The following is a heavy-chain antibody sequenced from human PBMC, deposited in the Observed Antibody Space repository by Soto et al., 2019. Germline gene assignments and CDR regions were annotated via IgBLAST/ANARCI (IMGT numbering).Heavy chain of an antibody. J-gene: IGHJ4*02. V-gene: IGHV4-59*08. CDR3: ASGAYWNFAY. CDR1: GGSIRDYY. CDR2: IYYTGST. Sequence: SETLSLTCTVSGGSIRDYYWSWIRQPPGKGLEWVGFIYYTGSTNYNPSLKSRLTISLDTSKNQFSLKLNSVTAADTAVYYCASGAYWNFAYWGQGALVT. D-gene: IGHD1-1*01.